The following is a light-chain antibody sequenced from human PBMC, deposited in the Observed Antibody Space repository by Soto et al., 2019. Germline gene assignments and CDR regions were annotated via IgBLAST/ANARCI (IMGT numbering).Light chain of an antibody. CDR1: QDIRND. V-gene: IGKV1-6*01. CDR2: AAS. J-gene: IGKJ4*01. Sequence: AVHMTPSPSSLSASVVDRVTITCRASQDIRNDLGWYQQKPGKAPKLLIYAASSLQSGVPSRFSGSGSGTDFTLTISSLQPEDFETYYCLQDDNYPLTFGGGTKV. CDR3: LQDDNYPLT.